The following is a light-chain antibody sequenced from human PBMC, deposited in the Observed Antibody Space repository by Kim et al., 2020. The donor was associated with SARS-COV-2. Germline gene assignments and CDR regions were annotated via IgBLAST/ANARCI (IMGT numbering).Light chain of an antibody. CDR1: NIGIKS. J-gene: IGLJ3*02. V-gene: IGLV3-21*04. Sequence: APGKTARITCGGNNIGIKSVHWYQQKPGQAPVLVIYSDSDRPSGIPERFSGSNSGNTATLTISRVEAGDEADYYCQVWDSSTDHWVFGGGTQLTVL. CDR2: SDS. CDR3: QVWDSSTDHWV.